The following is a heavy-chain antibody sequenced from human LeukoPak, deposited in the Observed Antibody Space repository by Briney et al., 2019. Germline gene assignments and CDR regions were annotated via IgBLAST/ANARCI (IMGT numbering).Heavy chain of an antibody. CDR1: GYTFTSYG. V-gene: IGHV1-18*01. Sequence: ASVKVSCKASGYTFTSYGISWVRQAPGQGLEWMGWISAYNGNTNYAQKLQGRVTMTTDTSTSTAYMELRSLRSDDTAVYYCARGSPTVRDFWSGFTLYYFDYWGQGTLVTVSS. D-gene: IGHD3-3*01. CDR3: ARGSPTVRDFWSGFTLYYFDY. CDR2: ISAYNGNT. J-gene: IGHJ4*02.